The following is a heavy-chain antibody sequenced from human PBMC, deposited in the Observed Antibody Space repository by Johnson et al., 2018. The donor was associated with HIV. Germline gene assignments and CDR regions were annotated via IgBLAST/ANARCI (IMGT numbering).Heavy chain of an antibody. CDR3: ARGSRYTDDTYTPHLLHAFDI. D-gene: IGHD3-16*01. V-gene: IGHV3-30*04. Sequence: QVQLLESGGGVVQPGRSLRLSCAASVFSFTKYAMHLVRQAPGKGLEWVAIISYDGSNKYYADSVKGRFTISRDNSKNTLYLQMNSLRAEDTAVYYCARGSRYTDDTYTPHLLHAFDIWGQGTMVTVSS. J-gene: IGHJ3*02. CDR2: ISYDGSNK. CDR1: VFSFTKYA.